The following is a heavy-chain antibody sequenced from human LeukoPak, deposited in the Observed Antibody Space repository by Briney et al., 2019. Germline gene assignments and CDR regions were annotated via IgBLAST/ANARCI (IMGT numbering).Heavy chain of an antibody. V-gene: IGHV3-21*01. CDR3: ARDNGYGDYFDY. CDR1: GFTFSSYS. CDR2: ISSSSSYI. J-gene: IGHJ4*02. Sequence: GGSLRLSCAASGFTFSSYSMNWVRQAPGKGLEWVSSISSSSSYIYYADSVKGRFTISRDNAKNSLYLQMNSLRAEDTAVYYCARDNGYGDYFDYWGQGTLVTVSS. D-gene: IGHD4-17*01.